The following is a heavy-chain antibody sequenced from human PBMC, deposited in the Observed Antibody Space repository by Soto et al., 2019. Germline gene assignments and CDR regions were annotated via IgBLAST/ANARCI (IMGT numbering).Heavy chain of an antibody. J-gene: IGHJ6*02. Sequence: GGSLRLSCAASGFTFSSYGMHWVRQAPGKGLEWVAVISYDGSNKYYADSVKGRFTISRDNSKNTLYLQMNSLRAEDTAVYYCRGNSRYYYYGMDVWGQGTTVTVSS. CDR2: ISYDGSNK. CDR1: GFTFSSYG. V-gene: IGHV3-30*03. CDR3: RGNSRYYYYGMDV. D-gene: IGHD2-21*02.